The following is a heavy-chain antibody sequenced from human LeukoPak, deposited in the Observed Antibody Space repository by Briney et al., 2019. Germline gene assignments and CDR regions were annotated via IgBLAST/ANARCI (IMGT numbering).Heavy chain of an antibody. J-gene: IGHJ4*02. CDR2: IQNDGSNK. CDR3: AKDRIVLVTATFDY. Sequence: AGSLRLSCAASGFTFSLYGIHWVRQAPAKGLEWVAFIQNDGSNKYYADSVKGRFTISRDNSNNTLYLQMNSLTADDTAMYFCAKDRIVLVTATFDYWGQGTLVTVSS. D-gene: IGHD2-21*02. CDR1: GFTFSLYG. V-gene: IGHV3-30*02.